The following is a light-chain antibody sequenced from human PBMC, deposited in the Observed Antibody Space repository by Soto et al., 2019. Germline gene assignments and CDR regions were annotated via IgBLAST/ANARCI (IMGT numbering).Light chain of an antibody. Sequence: QSALTQPASVSGPPGQSITISCTGTSSDVGAYNYVSWYQHRPGKAPRLVIYDVTNRPSGISDRFSGSKSGNTASLTISGLLAEDEADYYCTSYTSTSTYVFGTGTKVTVL. V-gene: IGLV2-14*01. J-gene: IGLJ1*01. CDR1: SSDVGAYNY. CDR2: DVT. CDR3: TSYTSTSTYV.